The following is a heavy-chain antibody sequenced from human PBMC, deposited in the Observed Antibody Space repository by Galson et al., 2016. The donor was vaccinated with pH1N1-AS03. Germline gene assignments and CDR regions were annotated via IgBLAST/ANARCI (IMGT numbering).Heavy chain of an antibody. CDR2: IYYSGST. D-gene: IGHD3-9*01. CDR3: ARHGRPHSGVLTALTAFDY. J-gene: IGHJ4*02. V-gene: IGHV4-59*08. CDR1: GGSFTYYY. Sequence: SETLSLTCNVSGGSFTYYYWSWIRQPPGKGLEWIGYIYYSGSTNYHPSLRSRLTISLDTSKNQISLELSSVTAADTAVYYCARHGRPHSGVLTALTAFDYWGPGALVTVPS.